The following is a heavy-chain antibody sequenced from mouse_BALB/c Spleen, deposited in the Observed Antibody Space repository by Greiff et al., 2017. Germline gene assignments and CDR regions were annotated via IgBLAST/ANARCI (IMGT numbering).Heavy chain of an antibody. Sequence: VQLQQSGPELVKPGASVKMSCKASGYTFTSYVMHWVKQKPGQGLEWIGYINPYNDGTKYNEKFKGKATLTSDKSSSTAYMELSSLTSEDSAVYYCARSGLTTASWFAYWGQGTLVTVSA. J-gene: IGHJ3*01. CDR2: INPYNDGT. D-gene: IGHD1-2*01. V-gene: IGHV1-14*01. CDR1: GYTFTSYV. CDR3: ARSGLTTASWFAY.